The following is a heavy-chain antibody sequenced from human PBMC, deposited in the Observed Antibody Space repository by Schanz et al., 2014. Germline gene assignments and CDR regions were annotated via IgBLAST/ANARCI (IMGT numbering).Heavy chain of an antibody. V-gene: IGHV3-23*01. J-gene: IGHJ4*02. CDR2: ISGVGGTT. CDR1: GFNFSDYA. D-gene: IGHD6-13*01. CDR3: VSQTGSPNY. Sequence: ESGGGLVQPGGSLRLSCAASGFNFSDYAMCWVRQAPGKGLEWVSAISGVGGTTYYADSVKGRFTISRDNSKNTLYLQMNSLRVEDTAVYFCVSQTGSPNYWGQGTLVTVSS.